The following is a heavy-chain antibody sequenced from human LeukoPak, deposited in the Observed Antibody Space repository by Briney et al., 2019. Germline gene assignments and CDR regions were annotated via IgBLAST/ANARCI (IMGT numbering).Heavy chain of an antibody. D-gene: IGHD3-9*01. V-gene: IGHV4-34*01. CDR2: INHSGST. J-gene: IGHJ6*02. CDR3: ARDRYYDILTGYRNYYGMDV. CDR1: GGSFSGYY. Sequence: SETLSLTCAVYGGSFSGYYWSWIRQPPGKGLEWIGEINHSGSTNYNPSLKSRVTISVDTSKNQFSLKLSSVTAADTAVYYCARDRYYDILTGYRNYYGMDVWGQGTTVTVSS.